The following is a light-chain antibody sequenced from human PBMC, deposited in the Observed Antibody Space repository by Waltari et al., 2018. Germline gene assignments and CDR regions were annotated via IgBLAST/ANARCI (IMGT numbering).Light chain of an antibody. V-gene: IGKV4-1*01. CDR2: WAS. CDR1: QSVLYSSNNKNY. J-gene: IGKJ2*01. Sequence: DIVMTQSPDSLAVSLGERATINRKSSQSVLYSSNNKNYLAWYQQKPGQPPKLLIYWASTRESGVPDRFSGSGSETDFTLTVSSLQAEDVAVYYCQQYYSTPTFGQGTKLEIK. CDR3: QQYYSTPT.